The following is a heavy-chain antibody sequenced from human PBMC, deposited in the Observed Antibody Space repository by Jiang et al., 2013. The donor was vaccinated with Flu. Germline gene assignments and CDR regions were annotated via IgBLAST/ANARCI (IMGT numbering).Heavy chain of an antibody. CDR3: TTGSVGTTGLFDY. J-gene: IGHJ4*02. CDR2: FDPEQDET. V-gene: IGHV1-24*01. Sequence: SGAEVKMPGASVKVSCKVSGYSLSKLVMHWVRQAPGKGLEWVGGFDPEQDETIYAQRVQGRVTMTEDTSTDTAYMELSSLTSEDTAVYFCTTGSVGTTGLFDYWGQGTLVTVSS. D-gene: IGHD1-1*01. CDR1: GYSLSKLV.